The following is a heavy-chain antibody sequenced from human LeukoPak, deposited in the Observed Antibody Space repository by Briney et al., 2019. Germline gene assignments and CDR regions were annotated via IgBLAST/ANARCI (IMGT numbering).Heavy chain of an antibody. CDR2: INQSGRT. D-gene: IGHD5-18*01. J-gene: IGHJ4*02. CDR3: ARRIEKTAMVDY. CDR1: GGSISSYY. Sequence: SETLSLTCTVSGGSISSYYWSWIRQPPGKGLEWIGEINQSGRTNYNPSLKSRVTISVDTSKNQFFLKLTSVTAADTAVYYCARRIEKTAMVDYWGQGTLVIVSS. V-gene: IGHV4-34*01.